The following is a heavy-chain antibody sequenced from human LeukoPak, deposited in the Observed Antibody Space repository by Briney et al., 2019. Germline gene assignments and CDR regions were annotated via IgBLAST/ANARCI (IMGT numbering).Heavy chain of an antibody. CDR2: INPNSCGT. V-gene: IGHV1-2*02. J-gene: IGHJ4*02. CDR3: ASEGLRSLYCFDY. D-gene: IGHD4-17*01. CDR1: GYTFTGYY. Sequence: ASVTVSFKASGYTFTGYYMHWVRQAPGQGLEWMGWINPNSCGTNYAQKFQGRVTMTRDTSINTAYMELSRLRSDDTAVYYFASEGLRSLYCFDYWGQGTLVTVSS.